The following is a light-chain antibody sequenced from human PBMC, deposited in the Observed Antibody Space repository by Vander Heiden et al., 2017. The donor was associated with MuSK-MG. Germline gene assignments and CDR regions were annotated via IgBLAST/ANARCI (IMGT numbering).Light chain of an antibody. J-gene: IGLJ3*02. Sequence: QSALPQPASVSGSPGLSITISCTGTSSDIDGDKYVSWYQQHPGKAPKVMIYDVSNRPSGRSNRFSGSKSGNTASLTISGLQAEDEADYYCSSSAHSSTLAWVFGGGTKLTVL. CDR1: SSDIDGDKY. V-gene: IGLV2-14*01. CDR3: SSSAHSSTLAWV. CDR2: DVS.